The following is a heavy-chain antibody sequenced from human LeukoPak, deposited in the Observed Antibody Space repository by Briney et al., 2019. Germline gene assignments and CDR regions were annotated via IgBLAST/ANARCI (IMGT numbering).Heavy chain of an antibody. CDR3: ARDYCGGDCHFDY. CDR1: GYTFTNYY. Sequence: ASVKVSCKPSGYTFTNYYMHWVRQAPGQGLEWVGIINPSDGTTRYAQKLQGRLTMTRDMSTSTVYMELTAPTSDDTAVYYCARDYCGGDCHFDYWGQGTLVSVSS. D-gene: IGHD2-21*02. V-gene: IGHV1-46*04. J-gene: IGHJ4*02. CDR2: INPSDGTT.